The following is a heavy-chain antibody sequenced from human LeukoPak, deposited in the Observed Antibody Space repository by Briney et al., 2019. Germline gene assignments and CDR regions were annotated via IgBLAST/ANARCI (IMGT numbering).Heavy chain of an antibody. CDR1: GVSISSSNSY. CDR2: IYYSGNT. J-gene: IGHJ4*02. CDR3: ARQTGSGLFILP. D-gene: IGHD3/OR15-3a*01. V-gene: IGHV4-39*01. Sequence: KSSETLSLTCTVSGVSISSSNSYWGWMRQPPGKGLEWIGSIYYSGNTYYNASLKSQVSISIDTSNNQFSLRLTSVTAADTAVYYCARQTGSGLFILPGGQGTLVTVSS.